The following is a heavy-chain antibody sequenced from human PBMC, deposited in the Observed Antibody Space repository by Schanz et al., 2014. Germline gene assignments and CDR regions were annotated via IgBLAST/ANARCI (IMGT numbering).Heavy chain of an antibody. D-gene: IGHD5-18*01. CDR3: AKDAENTAMITDYFDY. J-gene: IGHJ4*02. V-gene: IGHV3-23*01. Sequence: EVQLLESGGGLVQPGGSLRLSCAASGFTFSAYAMTWVRQIPGKGLEWVSAISGSGGSTYYADSVKGRFTISRDNSKNTLYLQMNSLRAEDTAVYYCAKDAENTAMITDYFDYWGQGTLVTVSS. CDR1: GFTFSAYA. CDR2: ISGSGGST.